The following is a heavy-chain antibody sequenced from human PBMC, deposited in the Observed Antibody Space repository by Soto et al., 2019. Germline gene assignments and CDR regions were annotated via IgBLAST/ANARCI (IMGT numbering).Heavy chain of an antibody. V-gene: IGHV3-21*01. J-gene: IGHJ5*02. D-gene: IGHD2-2*01. CDR2: ISSSRSYI. CDR3: ARSDCTSTSCYVVWFDP. CDR1: GFNFTNYG. Sequence: EVQVVESGRGLVKPGGSLRLSCVASGFNFTNYGMNWVRQAPGKGLEWVSSISSSRSYISYADSVKGRFTISRDNAKNSVYLQMNSLRAEDTAVYYCARSDCTSTSCYVVWFDPWGQGTLVTVSS.